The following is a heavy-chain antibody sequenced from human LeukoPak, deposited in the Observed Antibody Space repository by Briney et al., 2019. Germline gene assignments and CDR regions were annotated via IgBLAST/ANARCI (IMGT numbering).Heavy chain of an antibody. CDR1: GGSISSYY. V-gene: IGHV4-59*01. CDR3: ARSPGSGEGAFDI. D-gene: IGHD2-15*01. CDR2: IYYSGST. J-gene: IGHJ3*02. Sequence: SETLSLTCTVSGGSISSYYWSWIRQPPGKGLEWIGYIYYSGSTNYNPSLKSRVTISVDTSKNQFSLKLSSVTAADTAVYYCARSPGSGEGAFDIWGQGTMVTVSS.